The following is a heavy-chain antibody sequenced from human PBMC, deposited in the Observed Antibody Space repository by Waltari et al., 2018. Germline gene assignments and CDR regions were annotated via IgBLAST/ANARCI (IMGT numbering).Heavy chain of an antibody. V-gene: IGHV1-69*12. Sequence: QVQLVQSGAEVKKPGSSVRVSCRASGGNFGRYDITWVRQAPGQGLEWMGGTIPIFGSPMYAPKFQGRVSITADELTYTVYMELNSLRSDDTAIYYCARRKLGEAFDIWGQGTMVIVSS. J-gene: IGHJ3*02. CDR1: GGNFGRYD. CDR3: ARRKLGEAFDI. D-gene: IGHD3-16*01. CDR2: TIPIFGSP.